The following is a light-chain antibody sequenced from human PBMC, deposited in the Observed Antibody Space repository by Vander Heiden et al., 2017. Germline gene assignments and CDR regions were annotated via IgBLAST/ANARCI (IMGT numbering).Light chain of an antibody. J-gene: IGLJ3*02. CDR2: EVT. V-gene: IGLV2-23*02. CDR3: SSYAGSTTWV. Sequence: QSALTQPASVSGSPGQSLTISCTGTSSDVENYNLVSWYQQHPGKAPKLMIYEVTKRPSGVSNRFSGSKSGNTASLTISGLQAEDEADYYCSSYAGSTTWVFGGGTKLTVL. CDR1: SSDVENYNL.